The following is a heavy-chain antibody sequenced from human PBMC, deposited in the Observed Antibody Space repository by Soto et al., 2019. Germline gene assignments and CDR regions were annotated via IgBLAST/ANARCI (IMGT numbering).Heavy chain of an antibody. CDR1: AGSISSYY. J-gene: IGHJ5*02. V-gene: IGHV4-59*08. CDR2: IYYSGST. Sequence: SLTCTVSAGSISSYYWSWIRQPPGKGLEWIGYIYYSGSTNYNPSLKSRVTISVDTSKNQFSLKLSSVTAADTAVYYCARLASKTWNHRFWCDPSGQGTLVPV. CDR3: ARLASKTWNHRFWCDP. D-gene: IGHD1-1*01.